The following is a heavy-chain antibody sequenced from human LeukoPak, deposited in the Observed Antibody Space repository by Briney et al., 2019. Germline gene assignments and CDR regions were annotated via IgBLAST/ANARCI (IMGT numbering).Heavy chain of an antibody. D-gene: IGHD2-21*01. Sequence: SETLSLTCTVYGDSLNTTYFWACIRQPPGKGLEWIGSIYHSGRTYYNPSLKSRVSISIDTSKNQLSLNLNSVTAADTAAYYCARHALVLAISTYNWLDPWGQGTLVTVSS. CDR2: IYHSGRT. J-gene: IGHJ5*02. V-gene: IGHV4-39*01. CDR1: GDSLNTTYF. CDR3: ARHALVLAISTYNWLDP.